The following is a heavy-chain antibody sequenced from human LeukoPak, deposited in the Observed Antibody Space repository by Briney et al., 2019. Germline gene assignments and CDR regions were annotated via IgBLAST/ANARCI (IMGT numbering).Heavy chain of an antibody. V-gene: IGHV4-34*01. Sequence: SETLSLTCVFYGGSFGGYDWSWIRQPPGKGLEWIGKINHSGRSAYNPSLKSRVVVSIDSSKNQFSLNLTSVTAADTAVYYCARGPRDWLDPWGQGTLVTVSS. CDR3: ARGPRDWLDP. CDR1: GGSFGGYD. CDR2: INHSGRS. J-gene: IGHJ5*02.